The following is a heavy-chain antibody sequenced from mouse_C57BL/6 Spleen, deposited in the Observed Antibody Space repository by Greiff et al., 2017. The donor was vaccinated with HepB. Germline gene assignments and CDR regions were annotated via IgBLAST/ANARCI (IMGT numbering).Heavy chain of an antibody. D-gene: IGHD2-1*01. Sequence: QVQLKESGPGLVQPSPSLSITCTVSGFSLTSYGVHWVRQSPGKGLEWLGVIWSGGSTDYNAAFIYRLSISKDNSKSQVFFKMNSLQADDTAIYCCARTIPYGNYFDYWGQGTTLTVSS. CDR1: GFSLTSYG. CDR2: IWSGGST. V-gene: IGHV2-2*01. J-gene: IGHJ2*01. CDR3: ARTIPYGNYFDY.